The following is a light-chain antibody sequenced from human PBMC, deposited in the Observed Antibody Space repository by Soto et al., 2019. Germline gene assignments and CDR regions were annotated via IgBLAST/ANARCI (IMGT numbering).Light chain of an antibody. CDR3: QQRKHWPPLN. J-gene: IGKJ4*01. CDR1: QSVEKY. CDR2: DTS. Sequence: EVVLTQSPATLSLYPGERAILSCRAIQSVEKYLVWYQQKPGQAPRLLIYDTSNRATGIPARFSGSGSETDFTLTISSLGPEDFAVYYCQQRKHWPPLNFGGGTKVELK. V-gene: IGKV3-11*01.